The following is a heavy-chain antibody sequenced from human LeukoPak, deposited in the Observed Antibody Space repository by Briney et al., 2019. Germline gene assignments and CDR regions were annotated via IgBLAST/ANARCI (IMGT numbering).Heavy chain of an antibody. J-gene: IGHJ4*02. CDR1: GLTFSSYA. D-gene: IGHD3-22*01. CDR3: AKTSSGYFDY. CDR2: ISGSGGST. Sequence: GGSLRLSCAASGLTFSSYAMSWVRQAPGKGLEWVSGISGSGGSTYYADSVKGRFTISRDNSKNTLYLQMNSLRAEDTAVYYCAKTSSGYFDYWGQGTLVTVSS. V-gene: IGHV3-23*01.